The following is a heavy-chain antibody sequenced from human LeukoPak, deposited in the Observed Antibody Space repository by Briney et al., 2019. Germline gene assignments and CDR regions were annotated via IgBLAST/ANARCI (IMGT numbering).Heavy chain of an antibody. CDR3: ARGSYYYDSSGSLDY. CDR1: GFTFSSYG. V-gene: IGHV3-33*01. Sequence: GSLRLSCAASGFTFSSYGMHWGRQGPGKGVGGVAVIWYDGSNKYYADSVKGRFTISRDNSKNTLYLQMNSLRAEDTAVYYCARGSYYYDSSGSLDYWGQGTLVTVSS. J-gene: IGHJ4*02. D-gene: IGHD3-22*01. CDR2: IWYDGSNK.